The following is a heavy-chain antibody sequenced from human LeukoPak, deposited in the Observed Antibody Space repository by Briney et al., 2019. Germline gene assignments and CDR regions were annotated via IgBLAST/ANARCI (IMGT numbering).Heavy chain of an antibody. CDR2: INPNSGVK. V-gene: IGHV1-2*02. CDR3: ARGTGEGYTYGRYYFDY. J-gene: IGHJ4*02. CDR1: RYTFTGYY. D-gene: IGHD5-18*01. Sequence: GASVKVSCKASRYTFTGYYMHWVRQAPGQGLEWMGWINPNSGVKDYAQNFQGRVAMTRDTSISTAYVELSRLRSDDTAVYYCARGTGEGYTYGRYYFDYWGQGTLVTVSS.